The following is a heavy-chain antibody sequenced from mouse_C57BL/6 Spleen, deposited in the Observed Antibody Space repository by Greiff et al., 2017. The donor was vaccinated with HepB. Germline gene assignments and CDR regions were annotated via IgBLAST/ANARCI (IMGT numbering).Heavy chain of an antibody. D-gene: IGHD2-1*01. CDR1: GFTFSDYY. J-gene: IGHJ3*01. CDR3: ARPALPYGNYSAWFAY. Sequence: EVHLVESGGGLVQPGGSLKLSCAASGFTFSDYYMYWVRQTPEKRLEWVAYISNGGGSTYYPDTVKGRFTISRDNAKNTLYLQMSRLKSEDTAMYYCARPALPYGNYSAWFAYWGQGTLVTVSA. V-gene: IGHV5-12*01. CDR2: ISNGGGST.